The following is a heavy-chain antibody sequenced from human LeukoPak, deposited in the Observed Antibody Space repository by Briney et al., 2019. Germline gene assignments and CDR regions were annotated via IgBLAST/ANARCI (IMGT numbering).Heavy chain of an antibody. D-gene: IGHD2-2*01. CDR1: GYSFTSYW. J-gene: IGHJ4*02. CDR3: ARRKGCSSTSCPPDY. Sequence: GESLKISCKGSGYSFTSYWIGWVRQMPGKGLEWMGIIYPGDSDTRYSPSSQGQVTMSADKSINTAYLQWSSLKASDTAMYYCARRKGCSSTSCPPDYWGQGTLVTVSS. CDR2: IYPGDSDT. V-gene: IGHV5-51*01.